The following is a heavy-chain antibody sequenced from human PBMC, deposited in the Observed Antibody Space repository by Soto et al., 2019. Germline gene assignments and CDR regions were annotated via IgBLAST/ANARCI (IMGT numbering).Heavy chain of an antibody. CDR2: ISSNGGST. J-gene: IGHJ4*02. Sequence: GGSLRLSCSASGFTFSSYAMHWVRQAPGKGLEYVSAISSNGGSTYYADSVKGRFTISRDNSKNTLYLQMSRLRAEDTAVYYCVKDSLYYYDSSGSPRGPYYLDYWGQGTLVTVSS. CDR3: VKDSLYYYDSSGSPRGPYYLDY. V-gene: IGHV3-64D*08. D-gene: IGHD3-22*01. CDR1: GFTFSSYA.